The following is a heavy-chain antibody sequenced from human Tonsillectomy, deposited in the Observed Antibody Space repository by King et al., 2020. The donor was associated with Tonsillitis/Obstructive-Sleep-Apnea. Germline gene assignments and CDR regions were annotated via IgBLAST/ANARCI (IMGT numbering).Heavy chain of an antibody. D-gene: IGHD6-19*01. CDR1: GGSFSGYY. J-gene: IGHJ4*02. Sequence: VQLQQWGAGLLKPSETLSLTCAVYGGSFSGYYWSWIRQPPGKGLEWIGEINHSGSTNYNPSLKSRVTISVDTSKNQFSLKLSSVTAADTAVYYCARAAPLRKVARDQWLVRSRSHFDYWGQGTLVTVSS. CDR2: INHSGST. CDR3: ARAAPLRKVARDQWLVRSRSHFDY. V-gene: IGHV4-34*01.